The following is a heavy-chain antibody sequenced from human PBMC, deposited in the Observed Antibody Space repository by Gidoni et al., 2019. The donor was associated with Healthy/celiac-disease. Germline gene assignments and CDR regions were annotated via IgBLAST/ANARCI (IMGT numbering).Heavy chain of an antibody. CDR3: CKSGRGMGYYYYYGMDV. CDR1: VFPFGDYA. Sequence: EVQLVESGGGLVQPGRSLRLSCTASVFPFGDYAMSWFRQAPGKGLEWVGFIRSKAYGGTTEYAASVKGRFTISRDDSKSIAYLQMNSLKTEDTAVYYCCKSGRGMGYYYYYGMDVWGQGTTVTVSS. J-gene: IGHJ6*02. CDR2: IRSKAYGGTT. V-gene: IGHV3-49*03. D-gene: IGHD3-3*01.